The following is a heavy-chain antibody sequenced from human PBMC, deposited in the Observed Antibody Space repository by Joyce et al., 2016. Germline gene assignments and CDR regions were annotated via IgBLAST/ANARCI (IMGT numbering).Heavy chain of an antibody. D-gene: IGHD3-16*01. Sequence: EVQLVEAGGALVQPGGSLRLSCAASGFTFSAYEIHWVSQTTGKGLVCVSAIVTAGDPYYAGSVKGRFTISRENAKSSLFLQMNSLRAEDTAVYYCARERGGGMSAFDIWGQGTMVTVSS. CDR1: GFTFSAYE. CDR2: IVTAGDP. V-gene: IGHV3-13*05. CDR3: ARERGGGMSAFDI. J-gene: IGHJ3*02.